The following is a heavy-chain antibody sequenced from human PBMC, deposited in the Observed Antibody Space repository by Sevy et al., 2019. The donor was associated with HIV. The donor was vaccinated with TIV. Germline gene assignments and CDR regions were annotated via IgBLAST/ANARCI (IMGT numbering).Heavy chain of an antibody. Sequence: ASVKVSCKASGYTFTSYGISWVRQAPGQGLEWMGWISAYNGNTNYAQKLQGRVTMTTDQSTSTAYMELRSLRSDDTAVYYCARESMIRGNFDYWGQGTLVTVSS. J-gene: IGHJ4*02. CDR1: GYTFTSYG. CDR3: ARESMIRGNFDY. V-gene: IGHV1-18*01. CDR2: ISAYNGNT. D-gene: IGHD3-10*01.